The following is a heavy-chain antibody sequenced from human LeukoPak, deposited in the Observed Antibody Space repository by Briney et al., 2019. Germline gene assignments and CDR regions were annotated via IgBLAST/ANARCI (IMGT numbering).Heavy chain of an antibody. D-gene: IGHD3-9*01. V-gene: IGHV3-23*01. Sequence: GGSLRLSCTAPGFTFSSYAMSWVRQAPGKGLGWVSAISGSGGSTYYADSVKGRFTISRDNSKNTLYLQMNNLRAQDTAVYYCAKLYYDILTGYSPFDYWGQGTLVTVSS. CDR3: AKLYYDILTGYSPFDY. J-gene: IGHJ4*02. CDR2: ISGSGGST. CDR1: GFTFSSYA.